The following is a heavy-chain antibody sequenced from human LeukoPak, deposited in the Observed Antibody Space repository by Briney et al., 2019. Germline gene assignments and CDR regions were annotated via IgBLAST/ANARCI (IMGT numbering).Heavy chain of an antibody. V-gene: IGHV1-46*01. Sequence: ASVKVSCKASGYTFTNYYIHWVRQAPGQGLEYMGIINPSAGNAGYAQKFQGRVTMTRDTSTSTVYMEVSSLRSEDTAVYYCARHVDRRWFDPWGQGTLVTVSS. CDR3: ARHVDRRWFDP. J-gene: IGHJ5*02. CDR2: INPSAGNA. CDR1: GYTFTNYY.